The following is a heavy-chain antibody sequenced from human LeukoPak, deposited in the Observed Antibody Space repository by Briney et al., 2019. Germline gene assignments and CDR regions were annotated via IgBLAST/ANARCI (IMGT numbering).Heavy chain of an antibody. J-gene: IGHJ3*02. V-gene: IGHV3-23*01. D-gene: IGHD3-3*01. CDR3: AKDGGYYDFWSGYYLSDAFDI. CDR1: GFTLSSYS. Sequence: GRSLRLSCAVSGFTLSSYSMSGVRQAPRKGLEWVSAISGSGGSTYYADSLKGRFPISRHNSKNTLYLQMNSLRAEDTAVYYCAKDGGYYDFWSGYYLSDAFDIWGQGTMVTVSS. CDR2: ISGSGGST.